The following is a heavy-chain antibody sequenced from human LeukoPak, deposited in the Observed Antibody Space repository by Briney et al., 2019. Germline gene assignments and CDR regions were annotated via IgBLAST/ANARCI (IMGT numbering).Heavy chain of an antibody. CDR1: GLSFSNYA. D-gene: IGHD3-22*01. CDR3: AKDYYYDPVDAFDI. J-gene: IGHJ3*02. Sequence: GGSLRLSCAASGLSFSNYAMSWVRQAPGKGLEWVSAISSSGGSTYYADSVKGRFTISRDNSKNTLYLQMNSLRAEDTAVYYCAKDYYYDPVDAFDIWGQGTMVTVSS. CDR2: ISSSGGST. V-gene: IGHV3-23*01.